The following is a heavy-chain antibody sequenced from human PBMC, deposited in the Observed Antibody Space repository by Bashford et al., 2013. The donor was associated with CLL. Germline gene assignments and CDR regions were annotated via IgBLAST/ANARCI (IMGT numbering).Heavy chain of an antibody. D-gene: IGHD3-10*01. CDR1: GYTFTSYD. V-gene: IGHV1-8*01. CDR3: ARGTMVRGAGGYGMDV. J-gene: IGHJ6*02. Sequence: ASVKVSCKASGYTFTSYDINWVRQATGQGLEWMGWMNPNSGNTGYAQKFQGRVTMTRNTSISTAYMELSSLRSEDTAVYYCARGTMVRGAGGYGMDVWGQGTTVTVSS. CDR2: MNPNSGNT.